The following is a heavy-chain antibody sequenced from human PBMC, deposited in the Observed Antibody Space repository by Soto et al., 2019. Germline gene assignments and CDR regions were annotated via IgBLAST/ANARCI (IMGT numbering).Heavy chain of an antibody. V-gene: IGHV3-30-3*01. CDR1: GFTFSSYA. J-gene: IGHJ4*02. Sequence: QVQLVESGGGVVQPGRSLRLSCAASGFTFSSYAMHWVRQAPGKGLERVAVISYDGSNKYYADSVKGRFTISRDNSKNTLYLQMNSLRAEDTAVYYCASQGRLGYWGQGTLVTVSS. CDR3: ASQGRLGY. CDR2: ISYDGSNK.